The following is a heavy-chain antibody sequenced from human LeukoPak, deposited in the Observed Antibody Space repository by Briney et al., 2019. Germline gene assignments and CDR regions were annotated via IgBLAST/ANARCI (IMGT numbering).Heavy chain of an antibody. J-gene: IGHJ4*02. V-gene: IGHV3-7*04. CDR1: GFTFSSYW. D-gene: IGHD1-26*01. CDR3: ARGSGSFFVY. CDR2: IKQDGSEK. Sequence: GGSLRLSCAASGFTFSSYWMSWVRQAPGKGLEWVANIKQDGSEKNYVDSVKGRFTISRDNAKNPLYLQMNSLRVEDTAVYYCARGSGSFFVYWGQGTLVTVSS.